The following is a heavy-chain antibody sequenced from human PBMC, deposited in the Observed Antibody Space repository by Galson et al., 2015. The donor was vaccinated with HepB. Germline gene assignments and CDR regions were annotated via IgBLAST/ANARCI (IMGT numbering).Heavy chain of an antibody. D-gene: IGHD1-26*01. CDR3: TTGVRGGGSYYYFDF. CDR1: EFTFTNAW. V-gene: IGHV3-15*01. CDR2: IRYKTDGGTT. J-gene: IGHJ4*02. Sequence: SLRLSCAASEFTFTNAWMSWVRQAPGKGLEWVGRIRYKTDGGTTDYAAPVQGRFTISRDDSKNTLYLQMNSLKTEDTAVYYCTTGVRGGGSYYYFDFWGQGTLVAVSS.